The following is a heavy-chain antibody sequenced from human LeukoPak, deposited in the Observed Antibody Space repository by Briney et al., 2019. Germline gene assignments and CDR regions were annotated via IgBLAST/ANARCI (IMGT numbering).Heavy chain of an antibody. CDR2: IYYSGST. V-gene: IGHV4-59*01. D-gene: IGHD4-17*01. J-gene: IGHJ2*01. Sequence: SETLSLTCAVYGGSFSGYYWSWIRQPPGKGLEWIGYIYYSGSTNYNPSLKSRVTISVDTSKNQFSLKLSSVTAADTAVYYCARDLYYGDCGWVRYFDLWGRGTLVTVSS. CDR1: GGSFSGYY. CDR3: ARDLYYGDCGWVRYFDL.